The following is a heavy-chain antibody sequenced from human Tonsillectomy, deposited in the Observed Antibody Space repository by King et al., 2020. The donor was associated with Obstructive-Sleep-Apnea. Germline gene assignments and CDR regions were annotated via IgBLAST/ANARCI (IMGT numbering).Heavy chain of an antibody. CDR1: GGSISSSSYY. J-gene: IGHJ4*02. D-gene: IGHD3-10*01. CDR3: ARVIWTYYFDY. CDR2: IYYSGST. Sequence: LQLQESGPGLVKPSETLSLTCTVSGGSISSSSYYWGWIRQPPGKGLEWIGSIYYSGSTYYNPSLKSRVTISVDTSKNQFSLKLSSVTAADTAVYYCARVIWTYYFDYWGQGTLVTVSS. V-gene: IGHV4-39*07.